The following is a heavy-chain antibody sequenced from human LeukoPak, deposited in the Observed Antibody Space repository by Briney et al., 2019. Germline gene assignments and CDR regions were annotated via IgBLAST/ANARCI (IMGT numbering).Heavy chain of an antibody. CDR1: GGSFSGYY. D-gene: IGHD6-13*01. CDR2: INHSGST. Sequence: SETLSLTCAVYGGSFSGYYWSWVRQPPGKGLEWIGEINHSGSTNYNPSLKSRVTISVDTSKNQFSLKLSSVTAADTAVYYCARGEQLFDYWGQGTLVTVSS. V-gene: IGHV4-34*01. CDR3: ARGEQLFDY. J-gene: IGHJ4*02.